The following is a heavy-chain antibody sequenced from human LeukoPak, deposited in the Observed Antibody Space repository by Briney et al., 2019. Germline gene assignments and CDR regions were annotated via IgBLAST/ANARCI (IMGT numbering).Heavy chain of an antibody. J-gene: IGHJ5*02. V-gene: IGHV4-59*01. D-gene: IGHD3-3*01. CDR3: ARAFNDFWSGYPMNWFDP. CDR2: IYYSGST. CDR1: GGSISSYY. Sequence: SETLSLTCTVSGGSISSYYWSWIRQPPGKGLEWIGYIYYSGSTNYNPSLKSRVTISVDTSKNQFSLKLSSVTAADTAVYYCARAFNDFWSGYPMNWFDPWGQGTLVTVSS.